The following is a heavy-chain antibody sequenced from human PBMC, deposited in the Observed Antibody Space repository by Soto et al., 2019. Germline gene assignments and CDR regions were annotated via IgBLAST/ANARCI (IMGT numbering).Heavy chain of an antibody. CDR3: ARDLGADYDYVWGTYRPGGYFDL. J-gene: IGHJ2*01. CDR1: GGSISSGNW. CDR2: IFHSGST. Sequence: LSLTCGVSGGSISSGNWWSWVRQPPGKGLAWIGEIFHSGSTTYNPSLKSRVTISLDKSKNQFSLKLNSVTAADTAVYYCARDLGADYDYVWGTYRPGGYFDLWGRGTLVTVSS. D-gene: IGHD3-16*02. V-gene: IGHV4-4*02.